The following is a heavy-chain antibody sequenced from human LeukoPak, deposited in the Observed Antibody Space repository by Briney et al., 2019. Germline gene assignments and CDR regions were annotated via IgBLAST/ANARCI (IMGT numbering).Heavy chain of an antibody. V-gene: IGHV4-59*08. Sequence: SETLSLTCTVSGGSISSYYWSWIRQPPGXGLEWIGYIYYSGSTNYNPSLKSRVTISVDTSKNQFSLKLSSVTAADTAVYYCARHGYSYGFDYWGQGTLVTVSS. CDR1: GGSISSYY. J-gene: IGHJ4*02. D-gene: IGHD5-18*01. CDR3: ARHGYSYGFDY. CDR2: IYYSGST.